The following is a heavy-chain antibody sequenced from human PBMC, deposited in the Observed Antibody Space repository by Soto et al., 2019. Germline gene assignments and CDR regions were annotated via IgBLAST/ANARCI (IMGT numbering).Heavy chain of an antibody. CDR2: ISGSGGST. Sequence: RGSLRLSCAASGFTFSSYAMSWVRQAPGKGLEWVSAISGSGGSTYYADSVKGRFTISRDNSKNTLYLQMNSLRAEDTAVYYCAKRAPSWYEGHYYYMDVWGKGTTVTVSS. V-gene: IGHV3-23*01. J-gene: IGHJ6*03. CDR1: GFTFSSYA. D-gene: IGHD6-13*01. CDR3: AKRAPSWYEGHYYYMDV.